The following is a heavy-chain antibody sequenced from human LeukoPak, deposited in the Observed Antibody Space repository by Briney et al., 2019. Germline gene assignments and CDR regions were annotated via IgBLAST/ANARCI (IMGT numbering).Heavy chain of an antibody. V-gene: IGHV3-23*01. CDR1: GLTFSSYA. D-gene: IGHD6-19*01. CDR2: ISGSGGST. CDR3: AKGTAVAGWNY. J-gene: IGHJ4*02. Sequence: GGSLRLSCAASGLTFSSYAMSWVRQAPGKGLEWASAISGSGGSTYYADSVKGRFTISRDNSKNTLYLQMNSLRAEDTAVYYCAKGTAVAGWNYWGQGALVTVSS.